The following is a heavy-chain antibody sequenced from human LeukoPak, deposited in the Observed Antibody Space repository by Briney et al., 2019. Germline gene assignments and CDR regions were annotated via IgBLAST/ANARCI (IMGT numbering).Heavy chain of an antibody. V-gene: IGHV4-34*01. Sequence: SETLSLTCAVYGGSFSGYYWSWIRQPPGKGLEWIVEINHSGSTNYNPSLKSRVTISVDTSKNQFSLKLSSVTAADTAVYYCARFFHRPGNGGVDSPFDYWGQGTLVTVSS. D-gene: IGHD5-12*01. CDR3: ARFFHRPGNGGVDSPFDY. CDR2: INHSGST. CDR1: GGSFSGYY. J-gene: IGHJ4*02.